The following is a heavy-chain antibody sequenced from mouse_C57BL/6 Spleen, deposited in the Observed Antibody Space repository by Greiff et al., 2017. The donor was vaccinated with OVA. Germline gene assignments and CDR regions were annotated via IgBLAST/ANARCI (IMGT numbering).Heavy chain of an antibody. V-gene: IGHV2-2*01. Sequence: LQESGPGLVQPSQSLSITCTVSGFSLTSYGVHWVRQSPGKGLEWLGVIWSGGSTDYNAAFISRLSISKDNSKSQVFFKMNSLQADDTAIYYCARKEGLYYDYGAWFAYWGQGTLVTVSA. D-gene: IGHD2-4*01. J-gene: IGHJ3*01. CDR3: ARKEGLYYDYGAWFAY. CDR2: IWSGGST. CDR1: GFSLTSYG.